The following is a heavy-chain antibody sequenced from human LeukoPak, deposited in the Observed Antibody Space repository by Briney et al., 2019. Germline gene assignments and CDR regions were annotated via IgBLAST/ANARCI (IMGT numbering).Heavy chain of an antibody. CDR2: ISSGGAGT. V-gene: IGHV3-23*01. Sequence: GGSLRLSCAASVFTLSNSAMNWVRQAPGKGLEWVSTISSGGAGTYYADSVKGRFSISRDNSKNTLYLQMNSLRAEDTAVYYCAKSGGSGTYPNWFDSWGQGTLVTVSS. CDR1: VFTLSNSA. D-gene: IGHD3-10*01. J-gene: IGHJ5*01. CDR3: AKSGGSGTYPNWFDS.